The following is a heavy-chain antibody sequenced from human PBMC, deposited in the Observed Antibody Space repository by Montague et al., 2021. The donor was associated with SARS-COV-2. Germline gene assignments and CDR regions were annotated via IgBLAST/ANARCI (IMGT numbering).Heavy chain of an antibody. CDR1: GGSISSYY. CDR3: ARVSRITIFGVVGWFDP. CDR2: IYYSGST. D-gene: IGHD3-3*01. Sequence: SGTLSLTRTVSGGSISSYYWSWIRQPPGKGLEWIGYIYYSGSTNYNPSLKSRVTISVDTSKNQFSLKLSSVTAADTAVYYCARVSRITIFGVVGWFDPWGQGTLVTVSS. V-gene: IGHV4-59*01. J-gene: IGHJ5*02.